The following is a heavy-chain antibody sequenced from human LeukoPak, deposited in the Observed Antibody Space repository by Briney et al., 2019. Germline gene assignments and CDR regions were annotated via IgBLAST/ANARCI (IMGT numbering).Heavy chain of an antibody. CDR2: IIPIFGTA. J-gene: IGHJ4*02. CDR1: GGTFSSYA. V-gene: IGHV1-69*06. D-gene: IGHD3-10*01. Sequence: SVKVSCKASGGTFSSYAISWVRQAPGQGLEWMGGIIPIFGTANYAQKFQGRVTITADKSTSTAYMELSSLRSEDTAVCYCALGYYYGSGSYYREFDYWGQGTLVTVSS. CDR3: ALGYYYGSGSYYREFDY.